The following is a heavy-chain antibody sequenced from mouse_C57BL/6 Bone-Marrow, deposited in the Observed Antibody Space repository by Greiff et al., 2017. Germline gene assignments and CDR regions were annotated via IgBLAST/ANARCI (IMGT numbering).Heavy chain of an antibody. V-gene: IGHV1-81*01. CDR3: ARRYIYYDYDWFAY. CDR2: IYPRSGNT. CDR1: GYTFTSYG. J-gene: IGHJ3*01. D-gene: IGHD2-4*01. Sequence: QVQLKESGAELARPGASVKLSCKASGYTFTSYGISWVKQRTGQGLEWIGEIYPRSGNTYYNEKFKGKATLTADKSSSTAYMELRSLTSEDSAVYVCARRYIYYDYDWFAYWCQGTLVTVSA.